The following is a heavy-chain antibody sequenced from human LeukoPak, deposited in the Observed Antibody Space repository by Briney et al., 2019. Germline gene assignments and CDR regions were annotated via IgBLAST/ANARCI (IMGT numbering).Heavy chain of an antibody. J-gene: IGHJ5*01. V-gene: IGHV3-23*01. CDR3: GKRKGWRLPPPPS. D-gene: IGHD3-3*01. CDR2: ISGSGGST. Sequence: GGSLRLSCAASGFTFSSYAMSWVRQAPGKGLEWVSAISGSGGSTYYADSVKGRFTISRDNSKNTLYLQMNSLRAEDTAGYFWGKRKGWRLPPPPSLGQGNPVT. CDR1: GFTFSSYA.